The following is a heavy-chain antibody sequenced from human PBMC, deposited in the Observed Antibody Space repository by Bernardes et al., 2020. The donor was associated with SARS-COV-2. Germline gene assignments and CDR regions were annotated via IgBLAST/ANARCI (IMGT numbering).Heavy chain of an antibody. CDR1: GFTFSSYE. D-gene: IGHD3-10*01. CDR2: ISSSGSTI. V-gene: IGHV3-48*03. J-gene: IGHJ6*02. CDR3: ASSGVFGELTPQKGAGYYYYGMDV. Sequence: SLIRSCAASGFTFSSYEMNWVRQAPGQGLEWVSYISSSGSTIYYADSVKGRFTISRDNAKNSLYLQMNSLRAEDTAVYYCASSGVFGELTPQKGAGYYYYGMDVWGQGTTVTVSS.